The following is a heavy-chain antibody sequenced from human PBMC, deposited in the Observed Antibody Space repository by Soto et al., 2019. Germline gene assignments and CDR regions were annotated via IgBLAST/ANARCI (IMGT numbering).Heavy chain of an antibody. V-gene: IGHV3-30-3*01. CDR3: AREMGVVNWFDP. D-gene: IGHD3-16*01. J-gene: IGHJ5*02. CDR2: ISYVGSNK. Sequence: QVQLVESGGGVVQPGRSLRLSCAASGFTFSSYAMHWVRQAPGKGLEWVAVISYVGSNKYYADSVKGRFTISRDNSKNTLYLQMNSLRAEDTAVYYCAREMGVVNWFDPWGQGTLVTVSS. CDR1: GFTFSSYA.